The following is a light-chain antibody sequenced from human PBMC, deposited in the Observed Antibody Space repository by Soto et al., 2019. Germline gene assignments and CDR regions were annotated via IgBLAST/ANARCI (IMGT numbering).Light chain of an antibody. CDR2: DND. CDR3: ATWDDSRNGYV. CDR1: SSNIGSNT. J-gene: IGLJ1*01. Sequence: QSVLTQPPSASGTPGQRVTISASGSSSNIGSNTVSWYQQLPGTAPKLLIYDNDERPSGVPGRFSGSKSDTSASLAISGLQSEDEADYYCATWDDSRNGYVFGPGTKLIVL. V-gene: IGLV1-44*01.